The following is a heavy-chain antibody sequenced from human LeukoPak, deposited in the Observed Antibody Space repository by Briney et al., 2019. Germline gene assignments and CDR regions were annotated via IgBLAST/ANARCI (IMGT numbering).Heavy chain of an antibody. V-gene: IGHV3-23*01. CDR2: ISGSGGST. J-gene: IGHJ4*02. Sequence: GGSLRLSYAASGITFSSYAMSWVRQAPGKGLEWVSAISGSGGSTNYADSVKGRFTISRDNSKNTLYLQMNSLRAEDTAVYYCAKDLVLWFGELLPSGFDYWGQGTLVTVSS. CDR1: GITFSSYA. CDR3: AKDLVLWFGELLPSGFDY. D-gene: IGHD3-10*01.